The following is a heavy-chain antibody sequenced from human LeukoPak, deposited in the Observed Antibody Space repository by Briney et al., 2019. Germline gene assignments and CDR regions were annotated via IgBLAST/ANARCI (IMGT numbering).Heavy chain of an antibody. CDR2: INPNSGYT. J-gene: IGHJ2*01. D-gene: IGHD5-24*01. CDR3: ARHSQSWALIRRWYFDL. V-gene: IGHV1-2*06. CDR1: GYTFTAFSDYY. Sequence: ASVKVSCKASGYTFTAFSDYYIHWVRQAPGQGLEWMGRINPNSGYTDYAQKFQGRVTMTRDTSISTAYMELSSLKSDDTAVYYCARHSQSWALIRRWYFDLWGRGTLVTVSS.